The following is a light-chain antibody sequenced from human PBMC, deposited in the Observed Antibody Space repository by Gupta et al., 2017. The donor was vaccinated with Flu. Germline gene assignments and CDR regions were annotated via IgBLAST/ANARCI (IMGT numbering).Light chain of an antibody. CDR1: QSGRNK. CDR2: GAS. CDR3: QHDNYSPPHT. Sequence: ATLSVSPGARGTGSCRTSQSGRNKLERQKQKLLQAPRLLIYGASTRDTGIPARFPRSGSGKYXTLTSSXRQSEDVAVYYFQHDNYSPPHTFGXGTKVEVK. J-gene: IGKJ3*01. V-gene: IGKV3-15*01.